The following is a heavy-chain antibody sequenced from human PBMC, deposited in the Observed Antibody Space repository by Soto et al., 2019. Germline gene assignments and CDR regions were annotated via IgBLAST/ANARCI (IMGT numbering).Heavy chain of an antibody. D-gene: IGHD3-3*01. J-gene: IGHJ6*03. Sequence: LSLTCTVSGGSISSYYWSWIRQPPGKGLEWIGYIYYSGSTNYNPSLKSRVTISVDTSKNQFSLKLSSVTAADTAVYYCARDSLGYDFWSGYYGDYYYMDVWGKGTTVTGSS. CDR3: ARDSLGYDFWSGYYGDYYYMDV. CDR1: GGSISSYY. V-gene: IGHV4-59*01. CDR2: IYYSGST.